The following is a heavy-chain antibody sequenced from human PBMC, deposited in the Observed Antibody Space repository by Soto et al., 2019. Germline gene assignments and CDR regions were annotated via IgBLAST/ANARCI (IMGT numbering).Heavy chain of an antibody. CDR2: ISGSGGST. Sequence: GGSLRLSCAASGFTFSSYAMSWVRQAPGKGLEWVSAISGSGGSTYYADSVKGRFTISRDNSKNTLYLQMNSLRAEDTAIYYCAKDRRDCSSTSCYTVFDYWGQGTLVTVSS. J-gene: IGHJ4*02. D-gene: IGHD2-2*02. V-gene: IGHV3-23*01. CDR1: GFTFSSYA. CDR3: AKDRRDCSSTSCYTVFDY.